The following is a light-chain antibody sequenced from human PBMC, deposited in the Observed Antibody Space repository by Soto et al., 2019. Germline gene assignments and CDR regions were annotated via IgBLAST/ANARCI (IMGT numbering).Light chain of an antibody. J-gene: IGLJ2*01. CDR2: EVS. CDR3: SSYAGSNNFQV. Sequence: QSALTQPPSASGSPGQSVTISCTGTSRDVGGYNYVSWYQQHPGKAPKLMIYEVSKRPSGVPDRFSGSKSGNTASLTVSGRQADDEADYYCSSYAGSNNFQVFGGGTKLTVL. V-gene: IGLV2-8*01. CDR1: SRDVGGYNY.